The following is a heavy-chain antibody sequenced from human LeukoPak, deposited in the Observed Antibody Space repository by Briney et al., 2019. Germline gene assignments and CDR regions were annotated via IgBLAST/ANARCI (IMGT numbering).Heavy chain of an antibody. CDR2: IHYSGSP. CDR1: GGSSY. Sequence: LETLTLTCTVSGGSSYWTWIRQAPGKGLEWIAYIHYSGSPHYNPSLRSRVTISIDTSKNQLSLKLNSVTAADTAVYYCARSAKTTTYRLDYWGQGTLVTVSS. J-gene: IGHJ4*02. V-gene: IGHV4-59*08. D-gene: IGHD1-1*01. CDR3: ARSAKTTTYRLDY.